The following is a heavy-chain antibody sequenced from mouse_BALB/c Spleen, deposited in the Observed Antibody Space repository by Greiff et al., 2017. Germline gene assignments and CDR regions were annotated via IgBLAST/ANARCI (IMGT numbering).Heavy chain of an antibody. CDR3: ARGGYDAPDYYAMDY. CDR2: ISSGSSTI. J-gene: IGHJ4*01. D-gene: IGHD2-2*01. Sequence: EVQLVESGGGLVQPGGSRKLSCAASGFTFSSFGMHWVRQAPEKGLEWVAYISSGSSTIYYADTVKGRFTISRDNPKNTLFLQMTSLRSEDTAMYYCARGGYDAPDYYAMDYWGQGTSVTVSS. V-gene: IGHV5-17*02. CDR1: GFTFSSFG.